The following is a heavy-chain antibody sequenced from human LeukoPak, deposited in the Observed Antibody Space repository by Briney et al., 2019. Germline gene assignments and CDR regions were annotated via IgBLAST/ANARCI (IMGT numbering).Heavy chain of an antibody. CDR3: AKGGFGYNNDAFDI. J-gene: IGHJ3*02. CDR1: GFTFSSYG. CDR2: IWYGGSNK. D-gene: IGHD5-24*01. Sequence: GGSPRLSCAASGFTFSSYGMHWVRQAPGKGLEWVAVIWYGGSNKYYADSVKGRFTISRDNSKNTLYLQINSLRAEDTAVYYCAKGGFGYNNDAFDIWGQGTMVTVSS. V-gene: IGHV3-30*02.